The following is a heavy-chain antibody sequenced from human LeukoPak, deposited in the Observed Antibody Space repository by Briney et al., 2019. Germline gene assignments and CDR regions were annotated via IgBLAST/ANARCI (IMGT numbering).Heavy chain of an antibody. CDR1: GFTFSSYG. CDR2: ISYNGRRK. V-gene: IGHV3-30*19. CDR3: ARQEARNYYYEGLDY. J-gene: IGHJ4*02. Sequence: GGSLRLSCAASGFTFSSYGMHWVRQAPGKGLEWVALISYNGRRKEYAASVKGRFTIDRDNSKNTVYLQMNNLRPDDTAIYFCARQEARNYYYEGLDYWGPGNLVTVSS. D-gene: IGHD3-22*01.